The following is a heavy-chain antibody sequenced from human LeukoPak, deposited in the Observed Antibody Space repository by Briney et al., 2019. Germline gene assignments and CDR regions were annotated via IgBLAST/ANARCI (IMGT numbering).Heavy chain of an antibody. CDR1: GGSLSSYY. D-gene: IGHD3-3*01. V-gene: IGHV4-4*09. Sequence: SETLSLTCTVSGGSLSSYYWSWIRQPPGKGLEWIGYIYSSGSTTYSPSLKSRLTLSVDTSKNQFSLRLSSVTPADTAVYYCAAIFGVVDAFDIWGQGTMVTVSS. CDR3: AAIFGVVDAFDI. CDR2: IYSSGST. J-gene: IGHJ3*02.